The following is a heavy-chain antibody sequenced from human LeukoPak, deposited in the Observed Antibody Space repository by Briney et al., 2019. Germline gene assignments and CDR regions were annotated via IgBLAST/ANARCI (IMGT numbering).Heavy chain of an antibody. CDR1: DDSISSSSDL. V-gene: IGHV4-39*01. Sequence: SETLSLTCSVSDDSISSSSDLWVWIRQPPGKGLEWIGSIYYSGSTYYNPSLMSRVTISVDTSKNQFSLKLNSVTAADTAVYYCARHWGRDTFDIWGQGTMVTVSS. J-gene: IGHJ3*02. CDR2: IYYSGST. CDR3: ARHWGRDTFDI. D-gene: IGHD3-16*01.